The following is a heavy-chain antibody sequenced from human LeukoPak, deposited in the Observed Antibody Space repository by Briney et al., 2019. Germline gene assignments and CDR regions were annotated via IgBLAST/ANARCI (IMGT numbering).Heavy chain of an antibody. CDR2: INTSGGST. J-gene: IGHJ4*02. CDR3: GRDLPTVTSIDY. Sequence: GGSLRLSCAASGFTFSSYGMSWVRQAPGKGLEWVSAINTSGGSTYYADSVKGRFTISRDNAKNSLYLQMNSLRAEDTAVYYCGRDLPTVTSIDYWGQGTLVTVSS. CDR1: GFTFSSYG. V-gene: IGHV3-23*01. D-gene: IGHD4-17*01.